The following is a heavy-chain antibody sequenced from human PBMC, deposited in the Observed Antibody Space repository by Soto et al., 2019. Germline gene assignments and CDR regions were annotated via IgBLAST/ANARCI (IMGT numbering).Heavy chain of an antibody. CDR2: IYPGDSDT. V-gene: IGHV5-51*01. CDR1: GYSFTSYW. J-gene: IGHJ6*02. D-gene: IGHD6-19*01. Sequence: PGESLKISCKGSGYSFTSYWIGWVRQMPGKGLEWMGIIYPGDSDTRYSPSFQGQVTISADKSISTAYLQWSSLKASDTAMYYCARPREAGKNYYGVDVWGQVTTVTVSS. CDR3: ARPREAGKNYYGVDV.